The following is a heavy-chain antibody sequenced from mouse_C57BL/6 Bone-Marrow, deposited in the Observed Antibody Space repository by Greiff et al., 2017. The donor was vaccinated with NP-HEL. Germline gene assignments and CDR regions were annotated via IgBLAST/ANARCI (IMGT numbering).Heavy chain of an antibody. V-gene: IGHV1-78*01. CDR3: ARWGTGTTYYAMDY. J-gene: IGHJ4*01. D-gene: IGHD4-1*01. CDR2: IYPRDGST. CDR1: GYTFTDHT. Sequence: VQGVESDAELVKPGASVKISCKVSGYTFTDHTIHWMKQRPEQGLEWIGYIYPRDGSTKYNEKFKGKATLTADKSSSTAYMQLNSLTSEDSAVYCCARWGTGTTYYAMDYWGQGTSVTVSS.